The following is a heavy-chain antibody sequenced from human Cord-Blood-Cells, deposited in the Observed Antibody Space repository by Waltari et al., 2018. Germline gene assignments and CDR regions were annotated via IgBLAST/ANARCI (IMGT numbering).Heavy chain of an antibody. CDR2: IYTSGST. J-gene: IGHJ3*02. CDR1: GGPISSYY. D-gene: IGHD6-19*01. CDR3: ARARDSSGWYSDAFDI. V-gene: IGHV4-4*07. Sequence: QVQLQESGPGLVKPSETLSLTCPVSGGPISSYYWSWIRQPAGKGLEWIGRIYTSGSTNYNPSLKSRVTMSVDTSKNQFSLKLSSVTAADTAVYYCARARDSSGWYSDAFDIWGQGTMVTVSS.